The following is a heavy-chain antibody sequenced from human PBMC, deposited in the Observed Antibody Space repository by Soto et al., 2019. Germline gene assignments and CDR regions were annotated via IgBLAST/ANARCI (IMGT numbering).Heavy chain of an antibody. D-gene: IGHD3-16*01. CDR1: GFSLRTTGVG. CDR3: AHTWGLPFDY. Sequence: QITLKESGPTLVEPTQTLTLTCTYSGFSLRTTGVGVGWIRQPPGKALEWLGIIYWNDDKRYSPSLKNRFTLTSDISKSQVVLTMPNMDPVDTATYYCAHTWGLPFDYWGQGTLVIGSS. CDR2: IYWNDDK. V-gene: IGHV2-5*01. J-gene: IGHJ4*02.